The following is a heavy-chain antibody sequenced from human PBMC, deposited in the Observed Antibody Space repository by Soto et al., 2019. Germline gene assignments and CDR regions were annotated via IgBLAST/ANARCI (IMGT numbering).Heavy chain of an antibody. D-gene: IGHD6-13*01. CDR1: GYSLSVYY. CDR2: INPNSGGT. J-gene: IGHJ5*02. CDR3: ARGWGIAAPGPNWFDP. Sequence: ASVKVSCKASGYSLSVYYLHWVRQAPGQGPEWMGWINPNSGGTKYVQKFQGRVTMTRDTSISTVYLELGRLRSDDTAVYYCARGWGIAAPGPNWFDPWGQGTLVTVSS. V-gene: IGHV1-2*02.